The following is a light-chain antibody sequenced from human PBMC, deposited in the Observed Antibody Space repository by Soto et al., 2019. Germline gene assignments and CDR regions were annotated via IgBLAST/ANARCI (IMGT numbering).Light chain of an antibody. CDR2: AAS. V-gene: IGKV1-39*01. CDR3: QQSYSTPPIT. CDR1: QSVSGY. J-gene: IGKJ5*01. Sequence: DIQMTQSPPSLSASVGDRVTLTCRASQSVSGYLHWYQQKPGKAPKLLIYAASNLQSGVPSRFSGGGSGTDFTLTISSLQPEDFATYYCQQSYSTPPITFGQGTRLEI.